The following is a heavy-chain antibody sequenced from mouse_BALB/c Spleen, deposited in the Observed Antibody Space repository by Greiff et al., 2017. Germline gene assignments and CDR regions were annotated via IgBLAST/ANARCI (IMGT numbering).Heavy chain of an antibody. Sequence: QVQLKESGAELAKPGASVKMSCKASGYTFTSYWMHWVKQRPGQGLEWIGYINPSTGYTEYNQKFKDKATLTADKSSSTAYMQLSSLTSEDSAVYYCARKEFKGFAYWGQGTLVTVSA. CDR3: ARKEFKGFAY. CDR2: INPSTGYT. J-gene: IGHJ3*01. CDR1: GYTFTSYW. V-gene: IGHV1-7*01.